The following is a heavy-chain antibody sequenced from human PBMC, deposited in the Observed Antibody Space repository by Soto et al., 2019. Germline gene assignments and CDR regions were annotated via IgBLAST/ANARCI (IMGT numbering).Heavy chain of an antibody. V-gene: IGHV4-34*01. CDR1: GGSFSGYD. D-gene: IGHD7-27*01. J-gene: IGHJ6*02. Sequence: NPSETLSLTCAVYGGSFSGYDWSWIRQPPGKGLEWIGEINHRGSTNYNPSLKSRVATSVDTSKNQFSLKMTSVIAADTAVYYCARRSLGGDPPSTLSYGMDVWGQGTTVTVSS. CDR3: ARRSLGGDPPSTLSYGMDV. CDR2: INHRGST.